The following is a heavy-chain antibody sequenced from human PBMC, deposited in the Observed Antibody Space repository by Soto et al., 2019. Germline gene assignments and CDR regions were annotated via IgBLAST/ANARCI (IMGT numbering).Heavy chain of an antibody. V-gene: IGHV3-23*01. CDR3: TNRYGGLEY. CDR2: INDSGSGT. CDR1: GFTFRTYA. J-gene: IGHJ4*02. D-gene: IGHD3-16*01. Sequence: GGSLRLSCEASGFTFRTYAMTWVRQAPGKGLEWVSVINDSGSGTAYADSVKGRFTISRDNSKNTLFLHMNSLRDEDAAVYYCTNRYGGLEYWGRGTLVTVSS.